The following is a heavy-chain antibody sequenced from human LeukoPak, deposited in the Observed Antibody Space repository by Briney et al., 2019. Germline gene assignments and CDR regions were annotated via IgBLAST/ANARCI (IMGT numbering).Heavy chain of an antibody. V-gene: IGHV3-30-3*01. Sequence: PGGSLRLSCAASGFTFSSYAMHWVRQAPGKGLEWVAVISYDGSNKYYADSVKGRFTISRDNSKNTLYLQMNSLRAEDTAVYYCARDGEYYDSSGYYYPQYWGQGTLVTVSS. CDR1: GFTFSSYA. CDR2: ISYDGSNK. CDR3: ARDGEYYDSSGYYYPQY. J-gene: IGHJ4*02. D-gene: IGHD3-22*01.